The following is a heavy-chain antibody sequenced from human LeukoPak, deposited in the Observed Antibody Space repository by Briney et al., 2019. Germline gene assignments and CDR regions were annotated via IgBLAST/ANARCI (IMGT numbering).Heavy chain of an antibody. CDR1: GFTFGDYA. CDR3: TRQYCSSTSCYMYYFDY. J-gene: IGHJ4*02. CDR2: IRSKAYGGTT. D-gene: IGHD2-2*02. Sequence: GGSLRLSCTAPGFTFGDYAMSWVRQAPGKGLEWVGFIRSKAYGGTTEYAASVKGRFTISRDDSKSIAYLQMNSLKTEDTAVYYCTRQYCSSTSCYMYYFDYWGQGTLVTVSS. V-gene: IGHV3-49*04.